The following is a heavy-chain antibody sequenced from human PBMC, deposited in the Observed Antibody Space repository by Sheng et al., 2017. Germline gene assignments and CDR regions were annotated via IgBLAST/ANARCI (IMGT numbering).Heavy chain of an antibody. CDR3: ARGGMWLVPGGNYYYYMDV. J-gene: IGHJ6*03. Sequence: QVQLVQSGAEVKKPGASVKVSCKASGYTFTGYYMHWVRQAPGQGLEWMGWINPNSGGTNYAQKFQGRVTMTRDTSISTAYMELSRLRSDDTAVYYCARGGMWLVPGGNYYYYMDVWGKGTTVTVSS. V-gene: IGHV1-2*02. CDR2: INPNSGGT. CDR1: GYTFTGYY. D-gene: IGHD6-19*01.